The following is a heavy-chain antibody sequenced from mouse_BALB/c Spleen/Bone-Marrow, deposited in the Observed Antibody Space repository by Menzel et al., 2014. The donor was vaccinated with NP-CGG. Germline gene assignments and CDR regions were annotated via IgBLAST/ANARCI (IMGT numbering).Heavy chain of an antibody. CDR1: GFTFSSYT. V-gene: IGHV5-6-4*01. Sequence: EVQLQESGGGLVKPGGSLKLSCAASGFTFSSYTMSWVRQTPEKRLEWVATISSGGSYTYYPDSVKGRFTISRDNAKNTLYLQMSSLKSEDTAMYYCTREDCGYTFAYWGQGTLVTVSA. CDR2: ISSGGSYT. CDR3: TREDCGYTFAY. D-gene: IGHD1-2*01. J-gene: IGHJ3*01.